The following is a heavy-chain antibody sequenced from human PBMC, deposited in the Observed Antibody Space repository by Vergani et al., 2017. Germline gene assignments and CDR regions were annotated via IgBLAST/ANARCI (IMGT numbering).Heavy chain of an antibody. Sequence: EVQLVESGGGLVKPGGSLRLSCAASGFSFSSYSMNWVRQAPGKGLEWVASISGSSSYVFYRDSVEGRFTITRDNAKKSVYLQMNSLRAEDTAMYFCARGLWXCTHIRCSPPSYWGQGTQVTVSS. D-gene: IGHD2-8*01. J-gene: IGHJ4*02. V-gene: IGHV3-21*02. CDR2: ISGSSSYV. CDR3: ARGLWXCTHIRCSPPSY. CDR1: GFSFSSYS.